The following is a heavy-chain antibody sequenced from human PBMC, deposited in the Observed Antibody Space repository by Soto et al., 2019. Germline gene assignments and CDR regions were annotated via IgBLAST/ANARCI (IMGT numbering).Heavy chain of an antibody. V-gene: IGHV1-69*12. CDR3: ARSVPATAIDY. CDR1: GSTFSSYA. CDR2: IIPIFGTA. Sequence: QVQLVQSGAEVKKPGSSVKFSCKASGSTFSSYAISWVRQAPGQGLEWMGGIIPIFGTANYAQKFQGRVTITADESTSTAYMELSSLRSEDTAVYYCARSVPATAIDYWGQGTLVTVSS. D-gene: IGHD2-2*01. J-gene: IGHJ4*02.